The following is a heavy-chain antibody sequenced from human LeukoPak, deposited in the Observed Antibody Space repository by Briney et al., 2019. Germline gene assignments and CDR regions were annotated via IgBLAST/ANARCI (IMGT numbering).Heavy chain of an antibody. V-gene: IGHV4-59*01. CDR1: GGSISSYY. D-gene: IGHD1-1*01. CDR3: ARDPTGTYVDY. CDR2: IYYSGST. Sequence: SETLSLTCTVSGGSISSYYWSWIWQPPGKGLEWIGYIYYSGSTNYNPSLKSRVTISVDTSKNQFSLKLSSVTAADTAVYYCARDPTGTYVDYWGQGTLVTVSS. J-gene: IGHJ4*02.